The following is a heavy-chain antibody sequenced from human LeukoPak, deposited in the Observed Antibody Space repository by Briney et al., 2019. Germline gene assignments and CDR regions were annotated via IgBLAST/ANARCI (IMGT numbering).Heavy chain of an antibody. J-gene: IGHJ5*02. Sequence: PGRSLRLSCAASGFTFDDYAMHWVRQAPGKGLEWVSGISWNSGSIGYADSVKGRFTISRDNAKNSLYLQMNSLRAEDTAVYYCARGTNSAFDPWGQGTLVTVSS. CDR2: ISWNSGSI. CDR3: ARGTNSAFDP. CDR1: GFTFDDYA. D-gene: IGHD1-7*01. V-gene: IGHV3-9*01.